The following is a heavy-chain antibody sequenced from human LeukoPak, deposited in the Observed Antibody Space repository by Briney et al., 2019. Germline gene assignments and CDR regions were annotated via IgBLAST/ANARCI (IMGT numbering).Heavy chain of an antibody. Sequence: SETLSLTCTVSGGSISYYYWSWIRQPPGKGLEWIGYIYYSGSTNYNPSLKSRVAISVDTSKNQFSLKLNSVTAADTAVYYCARITYGDNHFDIWGQGTMVTVSS. D-gene: IGHD4-23*01. V-gene: IGHV4-59*01. CDR2: IYYSGST. CDR1: GGSISYYY. CDR3: ARITYGDNHFDI. J-gene: IGHJ3*02.